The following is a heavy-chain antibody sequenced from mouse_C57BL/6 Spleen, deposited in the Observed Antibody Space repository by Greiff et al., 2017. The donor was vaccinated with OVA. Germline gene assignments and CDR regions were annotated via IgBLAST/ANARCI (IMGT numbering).Heavy chain of an antibody. J-gene: IGHJ4*01. CDR1: GYTFTSYW. V-gene: IGHV1-64*01. Sequence: QVQLQQPGAELVKPGASVKLSCKASGYTFTSYWMHWVKQRPGQGLEWIGMIHPNSGSTNYNEKLKSKATLTVDKSSSTAYMQLSSLTSEDSAVYYCARSPYDYDGRPYAMDYWGQGTSVTVSS. D-gene: IGHD2-4*01. CDR2: IHPNSGST. CDR3: ARSPYDYDGRPYAMDY.